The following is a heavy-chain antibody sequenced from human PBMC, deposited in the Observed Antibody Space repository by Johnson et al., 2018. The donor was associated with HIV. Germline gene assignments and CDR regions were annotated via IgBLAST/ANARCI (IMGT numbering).Heavy chain of an antibody. CDR3: AKDNVVGALTIWGNRAFDS. J-gene: IGHJ3*01. D-gene: IGHD1-26*01. V-gene: IGHV3-30*02. CDR2: IRYDGSEK. CDR1: GFTFSSYG. Sequence: QMQLVESGGGVVQPGGSLRLSCAASGFTFSSYGMHWVRQAPGKGLAWVAFIRYDGSEKYYVDSVKGRFTISRDNSKNTLYLQMNSLRAEDTALYYCAKDNVVGALTIWGNRAFDSWGQGTMVTVSS.